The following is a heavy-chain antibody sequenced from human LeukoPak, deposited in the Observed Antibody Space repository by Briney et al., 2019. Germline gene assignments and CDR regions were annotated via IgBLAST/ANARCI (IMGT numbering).Heavy chain of an antibody. CDR1: GFTFSS. Sequence: GGSLRLSCAASGFTFSSWVRQAPGQGLEWVSGLSANGSVTFYARSVRGRFTISRDNSKNTLHLQMSSLRADDSALYYCARFGDYGEYWGQGTLVIVSS. CDR2: LSANGSVT. V-gene: IGHV3-23*01. D-gene: IGHD4-17*01. CDR3: ARFGDYGEY. J-gene: IGHJ4*02.